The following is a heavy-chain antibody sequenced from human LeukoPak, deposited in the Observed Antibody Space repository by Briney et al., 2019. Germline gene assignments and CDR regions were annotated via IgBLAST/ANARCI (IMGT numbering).Heavy chain of an antibody. J-gene: IGHJ3*02. CDR2: ISYDGSNK. D-gene: IGHD3-16*01. V-gene: IGHV3-30*18. CDR3: AKSERGIHDAFDI. Sequence: GGSLRLSCAASGFTFSSHGMHWVRQAPGKGLEWVAVISYDGSNKYYADSVKGRFTISRDNSKNTLYLQMNSLRAEDTAVYYCAKSERGIHDAFDIWGQGTMVTVSS. CDR1: GFTFSSHG.